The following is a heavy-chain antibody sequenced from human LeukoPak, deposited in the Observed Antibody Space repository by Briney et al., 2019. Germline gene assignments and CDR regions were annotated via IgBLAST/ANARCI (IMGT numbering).Heavy chain of an antibody. CDR3: ARDGLYDSSGYYMDS. V-gene: IGHV4-59*01. Sequence: KPSETLSLTCTVSGGAISSYYWSWIRQPPGKGLEWIGYIYYSGGTKYNPSLMSRVTISVDGAQNQFSLSLKSVTAADTAVYYCARDGLYDSSGYYMDSWGQGTLVIVSS. CDR1: GGAISSYY. J-gene: IGHJ4*02. CDR2: IYYSGGT. D-gene: IGHD3-22*01.